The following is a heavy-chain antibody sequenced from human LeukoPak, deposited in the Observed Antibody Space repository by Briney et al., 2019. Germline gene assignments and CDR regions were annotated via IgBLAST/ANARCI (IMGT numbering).Heavy chain of an antibody. CDR1: GFTFSSYA. D-gene: IGHD2-21*02. Sequence: GGSLRLSCAASGFTFSSYAMSWVRQAPGKGLEWVSAISGSGDSTYYADSVKGRFTISRYNSKNTLYLQMNSLRAEDTAVYYSALAAAFHYLQYWGQGTLVNVSS. V-gene: IGHV3-23*01. CDR3: ALAAAFHYLQY. CDR2: ISGSGDST. J-gene: IGHJ1*01.